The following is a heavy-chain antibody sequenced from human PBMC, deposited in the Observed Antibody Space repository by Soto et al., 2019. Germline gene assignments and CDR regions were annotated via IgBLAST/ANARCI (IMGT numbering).Heavy chain of an antibody. D-gene: IGHD5-18*01. CDR2: IYYSGST. V-gene: IGHV4-39*01. J-gene: IGHJ6*03. CDR1: GGSISSSSYY. Sequence: SETLSLTCTVSGGSISSSSYYWGWIRQPPGKGLEWIGSIYYSGSTYYNPSLKSRVTISVDTSKNQFSLKLSSVTAADTAVYYCARQVGAPLGTAMPFGDYYYMDVWGKGTTVTVSS. CDR3: ARQVGAPLGTAMPFGDYYYMDV.